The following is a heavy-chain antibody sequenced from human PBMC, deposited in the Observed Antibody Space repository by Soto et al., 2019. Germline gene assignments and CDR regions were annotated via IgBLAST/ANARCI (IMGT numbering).Heavy chain of an antibody. CDR1: GFTFTSSA. CDR3: AALIYYDSSGYPY. J-gene: IGHJ4*02. D-gene: IGHD3-22*01. V-gene: IGHV1-58*01. CDR2: IVVGSGNT. Sequence: AVKVSCKASGFTFTSSAVQWVRQARGQRLEWIGWIVVGSGNTNYAQKFQERVTITRDMSTSTAYMELSSLRSEDTAVYYCAALIYYDSSGYPYWGQGTLVTVSS.